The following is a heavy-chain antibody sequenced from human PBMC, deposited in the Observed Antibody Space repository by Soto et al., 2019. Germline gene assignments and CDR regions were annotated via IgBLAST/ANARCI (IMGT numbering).Heavy chain of an antibody. CDR3: ARPNYDILTGWFDP. V-gene: IGHV4-39*01. D-gene: IGHD3-9*01. CDR2: IYYSGST. Sequence: SETLSLTCTVSGGSISSSSYYWGWIRQPPGKGLEWIGSIYYSGSTYYNPSLKSRVTISVDTSKNQFSLKLSSVTAADTAVYYCARPNYDILTGWFDPWGQGTLVPVSS. J-gene: IGHJ5*02. CDR1: GGSISSSSYY.